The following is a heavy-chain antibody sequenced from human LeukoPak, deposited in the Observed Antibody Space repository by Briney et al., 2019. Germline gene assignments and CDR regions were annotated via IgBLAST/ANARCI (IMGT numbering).Heavy chain of an antibody. CDR2: IYHSGST. J-gene: IGHJ2*01. CDR3: ARVLRGDYGGTYWYFDL. V-gene: IGHV4-38-2*02. Sequence: PSETLSLTCTVSGYSISSGYYWGWIRQPPGKGLEWIGSIYHSGSTYYNPSLKSRVTISVDTSKNQFSLKLSSVTAADTAVYYCARVLRGDYGGTYWYFDLWGRGTLVTVSS. CDR1: GYSISSGYY. D-gene: IGHD4-23*01.